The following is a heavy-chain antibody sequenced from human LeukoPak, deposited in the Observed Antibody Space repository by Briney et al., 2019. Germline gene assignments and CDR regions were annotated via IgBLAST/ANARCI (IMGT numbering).Heavy chain of an antibody. Sequence: PGGSLRLSRAASGFTFSSYAMSWDRQAPGKGLEWVSAISGSGGSTYYADSVKGRFTISRDNSKNTLYLQMNSLRAEDTAVYYCAKAVVGFAGTTAGCWGQGTLVTVSS. D-gene: IGHD1-7*01. CDR2: ISGSGGST. J-gene: IGHJ4*02. CDR3: AKAVVGFAGTTAGC. CDR1: GFTFSSYA. V-gene: IGHV3-23*01.